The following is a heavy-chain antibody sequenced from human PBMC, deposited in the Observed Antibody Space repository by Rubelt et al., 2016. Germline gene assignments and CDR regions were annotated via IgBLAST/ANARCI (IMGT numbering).Heavy chain of an antibody. D-gene: IGHD3-10*01. CDR1: GGSISSSSYY. Sequence: QLQLQESGPGLVKPSETLSLTCTVSGGSISSSSYYWGWIRQPPGKGLEWIASIHSAGGTYYRPSLKSRVTISLDTSKNQISRGLSAGTADDTAVFYWARHREGHAYGQMTNFDSWGQGTLVTVSS. V-gene: IGHV4-39*01. CDR3: ARHREGHAYGQMTNFDS. J-gene: IGHJ4*02. CDR2: IHSAGGT.